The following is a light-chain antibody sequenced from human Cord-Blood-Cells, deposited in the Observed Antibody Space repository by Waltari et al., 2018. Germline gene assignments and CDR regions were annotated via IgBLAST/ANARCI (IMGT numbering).Light chain of an antibody. Sequence: QSVLTQPPSASGTPGQRVTISCSGSSSNIGSNSVSWYQQLQGTAPKLLIYRNNQRPSGVPDRFSGSKSGTSASLAISGLRSEDEADYYCAAWDDSLSGRVFGGGTKLTVL. CDR1: SSNIGSNS. CDR2: RNN. V-gene: IGLV1-47*01. J-gene: IGLJ3*02. CDR3: AAWDDSLSGRV.